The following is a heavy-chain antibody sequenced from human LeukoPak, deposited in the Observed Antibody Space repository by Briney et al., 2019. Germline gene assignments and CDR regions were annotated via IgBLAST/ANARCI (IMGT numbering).Heavy chain of an antibody. J-gene: IGHJ4*02. D-gene: IGHD5-18*01. CDR1: GYTFTGYY. CDR3: ARESSDTDMGKAFYY. V-gene: IGHV1-2*02. Sequence: GASVKVSCKASGYTFTGYYMHWVRQAPGQGLEWMGWISPNSGGTNYAQKFQGRVTMTRDTSISTAYMELSRLRSDDTAVYYCARESSDTDMGKAFYYWGQGTLVTVSS. CDR2: ISPNSGGT.